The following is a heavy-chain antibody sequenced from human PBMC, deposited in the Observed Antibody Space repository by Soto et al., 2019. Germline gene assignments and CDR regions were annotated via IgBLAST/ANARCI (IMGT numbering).Heavy chain of an antibody. J-gene: IGHJ4*02. CDR2: IYPTTSDT. V-gene: IGHV5-51*01. Sequence: PGESLKLSCQGSGYSFTRSWIGWVRQMPGKGLEWVAIIYPTTSDTRYNPSFQGQVTISADNSISTAYLQWSSLKASDTAIYYCARHYAYYFDYWGQGALVTVSS. CDR1: GYSFTRSW. CDR3: ARHYAYYFDY. D-gene: IGHD2-2*01.